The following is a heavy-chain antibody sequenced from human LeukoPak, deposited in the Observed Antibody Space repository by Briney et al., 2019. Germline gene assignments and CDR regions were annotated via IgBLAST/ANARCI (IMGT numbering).Heavy chain of an antibody. D-gene: IGHD3-10*01. CDR3: ARDRMVRGGSRYYGMDV. Sequence: PSETLSLTCTVSGGSISSYYWSWIRQPPGKGLEWIGYIYHSGSTYYNPSLKSRVTISVDRSKNQFSLKLSSVTAADTAVYYCARDRMVRGGSRYYGMDVWGQGTTVTVSS. CDR1: GGSISSYY. V-gene: IGHV4-59*12. J-gene: IGHJ6*02. CDR2: IYHSGST.